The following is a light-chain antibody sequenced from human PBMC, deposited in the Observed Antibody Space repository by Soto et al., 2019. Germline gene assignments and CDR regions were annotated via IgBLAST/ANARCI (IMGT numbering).Light chain of an antibody. Sequence: DIVMTQTPLSSPVTLGQAASISCRSSQSLVHSDGNTYLSWLQQRPGQPPRLLIYKVSNRFSGALDSFRGSGAGADLHLTISRVEAEDVGVYYFMQATQFPPYTFVQGPKREIK. J-gene: IGKJ2*01. V-gene: IGKV2-24*01. CDR1: QSLVHSDGNTY. CDR2: KVS. CDR3: MQATQFPPYT.